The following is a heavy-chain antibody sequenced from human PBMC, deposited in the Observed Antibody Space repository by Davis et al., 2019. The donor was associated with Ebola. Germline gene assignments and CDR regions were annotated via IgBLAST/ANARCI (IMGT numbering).Heavy chain of an antibody. Sequence: MPSETLSLTCAVSGGSISSSNWWSWDRQPPGKGLEWIGEIYHSGSTNYNPSLKSRVTISVDKSKNHFSLRLSSVTAADTAVYYCARVSGSYFNFDYWGQGTLVTVSS. J-gene: IGHJ4*02. V-gene: IGHV4-4*02. CDR1: GGSISSSNW. D-gene: IGHD1-26*01. CDR2: IYHSGST. CDR3: ARVSGSYFNFDY.